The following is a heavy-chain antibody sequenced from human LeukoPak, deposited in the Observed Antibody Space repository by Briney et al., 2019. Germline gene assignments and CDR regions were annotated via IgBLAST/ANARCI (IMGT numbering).Heavy chain of an antibody. CDR3: AREGGIGQYYFDY. J-gene: IGHJ4*02. Sequence: ASVKVSCKASGYTFTGYYMHWVRQAPGQGLEWMGWINPNSGGTNYAQKFQGRVTMTRDTSISTAYMGLSRLRSDDTAVYYCAREGGIGQYYFDYWGQGTLVTVSS. CDR1: GYTFTGYY. CDR2: INPNSGGT. D-gene: IGHD2-21*01. V-gene: IGHV1-2*02.